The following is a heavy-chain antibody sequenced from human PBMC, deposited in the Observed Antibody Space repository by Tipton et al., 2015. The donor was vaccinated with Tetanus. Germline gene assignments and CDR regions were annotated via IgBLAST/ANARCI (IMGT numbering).Heavy chain of an antibody. V-gene: IGHV4-39*01. CDR3: ARQADNWFDP. Sequence: TLSLTCTVSGGSLFSGSFYWAWIRQPPGKGLEWIGNIYYNGNTYYLSSLKSRVTMSADTSKNQFSLSLRPVTAADTAVYYCARQADNWFDPWGQGTLVTVSS. CDR2: IYYNGNT. J-gene: IGHJ5*02. CDR1: GGSLFSGSFY. D-gene: IGHD6-25*01.